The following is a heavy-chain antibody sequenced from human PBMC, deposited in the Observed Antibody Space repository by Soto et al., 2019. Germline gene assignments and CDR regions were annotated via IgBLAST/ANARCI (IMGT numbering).Heavy chain of an antibody. V-gene: IGHV1-18*01. Sequence: VQSGGEVKKPGASVKVSCKASGYTFSNNGFTWVRQAPGQGLEWMGWIGGYNGNTNYAPKSQGRVTMTADPSTSTAHMELRGLRSDDTAVYYCATAIAATGPADSWGQGTLVTVSS. J-gene: IGHJ4*02. CDR3: ATAIAATGPADS. CDR1: GYTFSNNG. D-gene: IGHD6-13*01. CDR2: IGGYNGNT.